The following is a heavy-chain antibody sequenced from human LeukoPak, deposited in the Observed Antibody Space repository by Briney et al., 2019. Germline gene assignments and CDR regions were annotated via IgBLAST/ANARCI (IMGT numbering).Heavy chain of an antibody. Sequence: PGGSLRLSCAVSGIPFSTYWMHWVRQAPGKGLVWVSRINSDGSSISYADTVKGRFTVSRDNAKNTLYLQMSSLRAEDTAVYYCTRVDGNSEYFLHWGQGTLVTVSS. V-gene: IGHV3-74*01. J-gene: IGHJ1*01. CDR3: TRVDGNSEYFLH. D-gene: IGHD1-14*01. CDR2: INSDGSSI. CDR1: GIPFSTYW.